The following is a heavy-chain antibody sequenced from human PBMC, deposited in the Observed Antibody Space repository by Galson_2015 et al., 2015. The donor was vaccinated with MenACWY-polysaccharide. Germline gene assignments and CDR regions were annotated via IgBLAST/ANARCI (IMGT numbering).Heavy chain of an antibody. V-gene: IGHV4-31*03. CDR2: ISYDGGT. CDR3: ARGGRAVSNRNWFDP. D-gene: IGHD3-16*01. J-gene: IGHJ5*02. CDR1: GASLTSGGYF. Sequence: TLSLTCTVSGASLTSGGYFWRWIRPHPGAGLEWTASISYDGGTYYNPSLKSRVTISVDTPKNQFSLKLNSVTAADTAVYYCARGGRAVSNRNWFDPWSQGTLVPVAS.